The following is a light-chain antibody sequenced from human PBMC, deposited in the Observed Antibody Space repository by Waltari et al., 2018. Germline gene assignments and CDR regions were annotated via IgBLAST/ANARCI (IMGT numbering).Light chain of an antibody. Sequence: QSALTQPASVSGSPGQSITVSCTGTSSDVVRSTYVSWYQQHPGKAPKLLIYDVNTRPSGVSDRFSGSKSGNTASLTISGLQAEDEADYYCTSFTTANTYVFGSGTEVTVL. CDR2: DVN. V-gene: IGLV2-14*03. CDR3: TSFTTANTYV. CDR1: SSDVVRSTY. J-gene: IGLJ1*01.